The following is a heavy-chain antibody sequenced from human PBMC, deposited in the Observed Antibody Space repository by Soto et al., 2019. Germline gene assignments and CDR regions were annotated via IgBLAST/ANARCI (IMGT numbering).Heavy chain of an antibody. V-gene: IGHV1-3*04. CDR3: ARDRVGNDY. J-gene: IGHJ4*02. CDR2: INTGNGDT. CDR1: GYTFTSYS. Sequence: ASVKVSCKASGYTFTSYSMHWVRQAPGQSLEWLGWINTGNGDTRYPQKFQGRVTVTRDTSASTVYMELSSLNSEDTAVYHCARDRVGNDYWGQGTQVTVSS.